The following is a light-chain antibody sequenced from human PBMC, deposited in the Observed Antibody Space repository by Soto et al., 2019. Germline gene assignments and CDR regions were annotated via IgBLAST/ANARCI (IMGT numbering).Light chain of an antibody. V-gene: IGLV2-14*01. CDR3: SSYTSSSTPV. CDR2: EVS. J-gene: IGLJ3*02. Sequence: HSVLTQPASVSGSPGQSITISCTGTSSDVGGYNYVSWYQQHPGKAPKLMIYEVSNRPSGVSNRFSGSKSGNTASLTISGRQAEDEADYYCSSYTSSSTPVFGGGTQLTVL. CDR1: SSDVGGYNY.